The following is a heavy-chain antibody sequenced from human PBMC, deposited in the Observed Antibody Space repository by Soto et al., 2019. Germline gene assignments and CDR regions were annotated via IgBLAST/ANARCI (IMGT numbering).Heavy chain of an antibody. CDR1: GFTFGDYA. J-gene: IGHJ4*02. Sequence: GGSLRLSCTASGFTFGDYAMSWFRQAPGKGLEWVGFIRSKAYGGTTEYTASVKGRFTISRDDSKSIAYLQMNSLKTEDTAVYYCTRDLFVKQWLVIASRWGQGTLVTVSS. CDR2: IRSKAYGGTT. CDR3: TRDLFVKQWLVIASR. V-gene: IGHV3-49*01. D-gene: IGHD6-19*01.